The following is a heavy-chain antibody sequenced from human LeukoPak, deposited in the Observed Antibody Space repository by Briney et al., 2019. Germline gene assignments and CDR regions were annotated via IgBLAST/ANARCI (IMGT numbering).Heavy chain of an antibody. CDR1: GFTFSSYW. CDR3: ARVGVILQKDAFDI. Sequence: GGSLRLSCAASGFTFSSYWMSWVRQAPGKGLEWVANIKQDGSEKYYVDSVKGRFTISRDNAKNSLYLQMSSLRAEDTAVYYCARVGVILQKDAFDIWGQGTMVTVSS. V-gene: IGHV3-7*01. CDR2: IKQDGSEK. J-gene: IGHJ3*02. D-gene: IGHD3-16*01.